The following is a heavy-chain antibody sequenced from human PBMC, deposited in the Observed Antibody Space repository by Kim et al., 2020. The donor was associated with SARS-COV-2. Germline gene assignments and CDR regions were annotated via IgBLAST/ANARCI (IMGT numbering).Heavy chain of an antibody. CDR2: IIPIFGTA. CDR3: ATGSRDYSIFGVVPPGY. J-gene: IGHJ4*02. CDR1: GGTFSSYA. D-gene: IGHD3-3*01. Sequence: SVKVSCKASGGTFSSYAISWVRQAPGQGLEWMGGIIPIFGTANYAQKFQGRVTITADESTSTAYMELSSLRSEDTAVYYCATGSRDYSIFGVVPPGYWGQGTLVTVSS. V-gene: IGHV1-69*13.